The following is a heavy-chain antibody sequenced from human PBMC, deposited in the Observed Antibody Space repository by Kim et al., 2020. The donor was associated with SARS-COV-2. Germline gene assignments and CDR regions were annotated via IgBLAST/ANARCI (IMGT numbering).Heavy chain of an antibody. D-gene: IGHD1-1*01. CDR2: IRSKAYGGTT. CDR3: TRDPATWYNWKEDAFDI. Sequence: GGSLRLSCTASGFTFGDYAMSWVRQAPGKGLEWVGFIRSKAYGGTTEYAASVKGRFTISRDDSKSIAYLQMNSLKTEDTAVYYCTRDPATWYNWKEDAFDIWGQGTMVTVSS. V-gene: IGHV3-49*04. J-gene: IGHJ3*02. CDR1: GFTFGDYA.